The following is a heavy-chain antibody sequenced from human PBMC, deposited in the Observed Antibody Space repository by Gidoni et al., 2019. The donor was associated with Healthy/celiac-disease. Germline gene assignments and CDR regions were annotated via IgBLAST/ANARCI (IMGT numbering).Heavy chain of an antibody. D-gene: IGHD3-9*01. J-gene: IGHJ3*02. CDR3: ARGDILTGSHAFDI. V-gene: IGHV3-30-3*01. CDR2: ISYDGSNK. CDR1: GFTFSSYA. Sequence: QVQLVESGGGVVQPGRSLRLSCAASGFTFSSYAMHWVRQAPGKGLEWVAVISYDGSNKYYADSVKGRFTISRDNSKNTLYLQMNSLRAEDTAVYYCARGDILTGSHAFDIWGQGTMVTVSS.